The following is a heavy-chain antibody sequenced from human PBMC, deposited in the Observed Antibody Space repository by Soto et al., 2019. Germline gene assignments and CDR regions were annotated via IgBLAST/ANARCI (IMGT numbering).Heavy chain of an antibody. CDR1: GGSISSSSYY. D-gene: IGHD3-10*01. Sequence: KSSETLSLTCTVSGGSISSSSYYFCCIREPPGKGREWIGSIYYSGSTYYNPSLKSRVTISVDTSKNQFSLKLSSVTAADTAVYYCARLRRADAGAYYSDVWGQGTTVTVSS. V-gene: IGHV4-39*01. J-gene: IGHJ6*02. CDR2: IYYSGST. CDR3: ARLRRADAGAYYSDV.